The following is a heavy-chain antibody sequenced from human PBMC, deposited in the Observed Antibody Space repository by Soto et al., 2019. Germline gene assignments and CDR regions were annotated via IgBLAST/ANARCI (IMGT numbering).Heavy chain of an antibody. CDR2: IDRNSNNYAT. CDR1: GFTFSDVA. D-gene: IGHD1-26*01. V-gene: IGHV3-73*02. J-gene: IGHJ5*02. Sequence: EVPLVEAGGGLVQPGGSRKLSCAASGFTFSDVAMHWVRQASGKGLGWVGRIDRNSNNYATTYGASVKGRFTISRDDSQNMVYLQMSSLKTEGTAIYYCMKYSGRPSIPAAWGQGTLVTVSS. CDR3: MKYSGRPSIPAA.